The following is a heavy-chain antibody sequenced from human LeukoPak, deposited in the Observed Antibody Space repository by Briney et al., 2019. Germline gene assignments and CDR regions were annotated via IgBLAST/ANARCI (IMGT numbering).Heavy chain of an antibody. CDR3: ARDGPPYDFWSVDYYYYMDV. D-gene: IGHD3-3*01. CDR2: ISYDGSNK. Sequence: GGSLRLSWAASGFTFSSYAMHWVRQAPGKGLEWVAVISYDGSNKYYADSVKGRFTISRDNSKNTLYLQMNSLRAEDMAVYYCARDGPPYDFWSVDYYYYMDVWGKGTTVTVSS. J-gene: IGHJ6*03. V-gene: IGHV3-30*01. CDR1: GFTFSSYA.